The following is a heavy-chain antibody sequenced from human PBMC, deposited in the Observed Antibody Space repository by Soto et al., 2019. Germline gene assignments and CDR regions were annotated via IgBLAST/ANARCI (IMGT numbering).Heavy chain of an antibody. CDR1: GGTFSPYT. Sequence: QVQLVQSGAEVKKPGSSGKVSCNASGGTFSPYTINWVRQAPGQGLEWMGRIIPFHGVTNYAQKFQARVTITADKSTSTAYMELSGLRFEDTAMYYCTRDWEITVSTWSFGGFWGRGTLVTVSS. CDR3: TRDWEITVSTWSFGGF. CDR2: IIPFHGVT. D-gene: IGHD3-10*01. V-gene: IGHV1-69*08. J-gene: IGHJ4*02.